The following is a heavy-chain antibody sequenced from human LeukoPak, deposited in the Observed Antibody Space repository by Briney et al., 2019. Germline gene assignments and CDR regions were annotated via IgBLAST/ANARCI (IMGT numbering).Heavy chain of an antibody. J-gene: IGHJ3*02. CDR3: ARGDNSRYYRTLQDALDI. CDR2: INPDTGGT. V-gene: IGHV1-2*02. CDR1: GYTFTSYD. Sequence: GASVKVSCKASGYTFTSYDINWVRQATGQGLEWMGWINPDTGGTNYVQKFQGRVTMTRDTSISTAYMELSRLRSDDTAVYYCARGDNSRYYRTLQDALDIWGQGTMVTVSS. D-gene: IGHD3-22*01.